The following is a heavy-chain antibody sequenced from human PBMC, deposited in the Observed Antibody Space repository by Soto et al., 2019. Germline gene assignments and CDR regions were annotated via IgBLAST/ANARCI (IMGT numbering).Heavy chain of an antibody. CDR1: GFTVSSNY. V-gene: IGHV3-53*01. CDR3: ARGALNYDFWSGHSVPRDRYYYYYGMDV. CDR2: IYSGGST. D-gene: IGHD3-3*01. J-gene: IGHJ6*02. Sequence: GGSLRLSCAASGFTVSSNYMSWVRQAPGKGLEWVSVIYSGGSTYYADSVKGRFTISRDNSKNTLYLQMNSLRAEDTAVYYCARGALNYDFWSGHSVPRDRYYYYYGMDVWGQGTTVTVSS.